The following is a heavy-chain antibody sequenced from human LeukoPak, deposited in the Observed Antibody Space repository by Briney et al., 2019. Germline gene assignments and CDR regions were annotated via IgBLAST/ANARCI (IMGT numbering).Heavy chain of an antibody. J-gene: IGHJ4*02. CDR1: GYSFTTCW. D-gene: IGHD5-18*01. CDR3: AIHSYGYRH. Sequence: GESLKISCEASGYSFTTCWITWVRQMPGKGLEWMAIIYSGDSDTRYSPSFQGQVTISVDKSISTAYLQWSSLKASDTAIYYCAIHSYGYRHWGQGTLVTVSS. V-gene: IGHV5-51*01. CDR2: IYSGDSDT.